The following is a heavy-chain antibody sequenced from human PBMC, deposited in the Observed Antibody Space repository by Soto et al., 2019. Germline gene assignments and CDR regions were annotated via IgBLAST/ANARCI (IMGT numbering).Heavy chain of an antibody. V-gene: IGHV3-21*01. CDR3: ARDRGGCSGGSCYYYYMDV. CDR1: GFTFSSYS. D-gene: IGHD2-15*01. Sequence: GGFLRLSCAASGFTFSSYSMNWVRQAPGKGLEWVSSISSSSSYIYYADSVKGRFTISRDNAKNSLYLQMNSLRAEDTAVYYCARDRGGCSGGSCYYYYMDVWGKGTTVTVSS. J-gene: IGHJ6*03. CDR2: ISSSSSYI.